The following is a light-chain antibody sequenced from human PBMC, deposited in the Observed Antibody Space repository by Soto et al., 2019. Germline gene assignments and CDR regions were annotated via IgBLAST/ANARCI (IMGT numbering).Light chain of an antibody. CDR1: QSVSINY. CDR2: GAS. CDR3: QQRSVWPIT. Sequence: EIVMTQSPATLSVSPGERATLSCRASQSVSINYLAWFQQKPGQAPRLLIYGASSRDTGIPDRFSGSGSGTDFTLTISGLEPEDFSVYYCQQRSVWPITFGQGTRLEIK. J-gene: IGKJ5*01. V-gene: IGKV3D-20*02.